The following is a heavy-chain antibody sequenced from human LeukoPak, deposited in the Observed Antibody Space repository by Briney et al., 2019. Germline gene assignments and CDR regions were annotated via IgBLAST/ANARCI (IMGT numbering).Heavy chain of an antibody. CDR1: GYTFTSYG. CDR2: ISAYSGNT. D-gene: IGHD6-13*01. J-gene: IGHJ4*02. CDR3: ARVGGIAAAERTIPDHY. Sequence: ASVKVSCKASGYTFTSYGISWVRQAPGQGLEWMGWISAYSGNTNYAQKLQGRVTMTTDTSTSTAYMELRSLRSDDTAVYYCARVGGIAAAERTIPDHYWGQGALVTVSS. V-gene: IGHV1-18*01.